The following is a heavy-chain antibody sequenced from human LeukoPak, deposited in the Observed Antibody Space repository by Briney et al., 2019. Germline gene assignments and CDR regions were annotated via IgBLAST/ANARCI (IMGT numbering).Heavy chain of an antibody. CDR1: RFTLGIYT. V-gene: IGHV3-30-3*01. J-gene: IGHJ4*02. CDR2: ISYDGSNI. D-gene: IGHD3-9*01. CDR3: SRDDYDIIPCSRFFDF. Sequence: GGSLRLSCTASRFTLGIYTMHWVRQAAGKGLEWVAAISYDGSNIYYTDSVKGRFTISRDNSKDTLFLEMNSLRGEDTAVYYCSRDDYDIIPCSRFFDFRGQGTRVTVSS.